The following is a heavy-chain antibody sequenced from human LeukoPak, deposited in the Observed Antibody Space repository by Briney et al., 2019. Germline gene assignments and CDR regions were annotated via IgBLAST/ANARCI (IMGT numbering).Heavy chain of an antibody. CDR1: GFTFSTYA. Sequence: GGSLRLSCAASGFTFSTYAMSWVRQAPGKGLEWVAVISYDGSNKYYADSVKGRFTISRDNSKNTLYLQMNSLRAEDTAVYSCARELPRHIVVIPAAPPDAFDIWGQGTMVTVSS. D-gene: IGHD2-2*01. J-gene: IGHJ3*02. CDR2: ISYDGSNK. CDR3: ARELPRHIVVIPAAPPDAFDI. V-gene: IGHV3-30-3*01.